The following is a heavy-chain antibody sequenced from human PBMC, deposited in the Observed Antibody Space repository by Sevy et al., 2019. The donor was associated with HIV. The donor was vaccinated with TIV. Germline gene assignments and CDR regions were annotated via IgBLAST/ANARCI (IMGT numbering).Heavy chain of an antibody. V-gene: IGHV3-21*06. CDR2: ISSSSNYI. D-gene: IGHD3-10*01. Sequence: GGSLRLSCAASGFTFSTYTMNWVRQAPGKGLEWVSSISSSSNYIFYGDSVKGRFTISRDNAKNSLFLQMNSLRADDTAVYYCARPYGSGSWEAFDLWGQGTLVTVSS. CDR1: GFTFSTYT. CDR3: ARPYGSGSWEAFDL. J-gene: IGHJ3*01.